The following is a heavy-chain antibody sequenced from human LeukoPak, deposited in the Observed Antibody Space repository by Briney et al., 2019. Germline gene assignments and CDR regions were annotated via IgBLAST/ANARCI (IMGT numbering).Heavy chain of an antibody. D-gene: IGHD2-15*01. J-gene: IGHJ4*02. CDR1: GYTFTSYG. Sequence: ASVKVSCKASGYTFTSYGISWVRQAPGQGLEWMGCISAYNGNTNYPQKLQGRVTVTTDTSTSTAYMELRSLRSDDTAVYYCARAGYCSGGSCYPPFDYWGQGTLVTVSS. CDR3: ARAGYCSGGSCYPPFDY. CDR2: ISAYNGNT. V-gene: IGHV1-18*01.